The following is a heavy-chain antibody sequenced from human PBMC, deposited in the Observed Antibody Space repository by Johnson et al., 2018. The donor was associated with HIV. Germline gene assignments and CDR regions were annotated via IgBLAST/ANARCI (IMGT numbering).Heavy chain of an antibody. CDR1: GFTFSSYG. V-gene: IGHV3-30*02. J-gene: IGHJ3*02. CDR2: IRYDGSNK. CDR3: ARSSQLLDAFDI. D-gene: IGHD1-7*01. Sequence: QVQLVESGGVVVQPGGSLRLSCAASGFTFSSYGMHWVRQAPGKGLEWVAFIRYDGSNKYYADSVKGRFTISRDNAKNSLYLQMNSLRAEDTALYYCARSSQLLDAFDIWGQGTMVTVSS.